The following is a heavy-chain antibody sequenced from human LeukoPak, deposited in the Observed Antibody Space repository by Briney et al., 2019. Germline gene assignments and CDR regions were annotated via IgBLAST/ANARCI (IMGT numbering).Heavy chain of an antibody. Sequence: SETLSLTCTVSGGSITSDYYYWSWIRQPAGKGLEWIGRIYSSGSTNYNPSLKSRVTISVDASKNQFSLKLSSVTAADTAVYYCARGPASSGGLPPGALDIWGQGTMVTVSS. D-gene: IGHD6-25*01. V-gene: IGHV4-61*02. J-gene: IGHJ3*02. CDR1: GGSITSDYYY. CDR3: ARGPASSGGLPPGALDI. CDR2: IYSSGST.